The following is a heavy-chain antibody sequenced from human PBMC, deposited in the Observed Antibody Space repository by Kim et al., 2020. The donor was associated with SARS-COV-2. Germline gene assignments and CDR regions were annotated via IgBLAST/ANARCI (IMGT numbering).Heavy chain of an antibody. V-gene: IGHV3-30*01. D-gene: IGHD3-10*01. Sequence: GKCRVTITSDNSKNTLYLQMNSRRAEDTAVYYCARVLITMVRGVISPFDYWGQGTLVTVSS. CDR3: ARVLITMVRGVISPFDY. J-gene: IGHJ4*02.